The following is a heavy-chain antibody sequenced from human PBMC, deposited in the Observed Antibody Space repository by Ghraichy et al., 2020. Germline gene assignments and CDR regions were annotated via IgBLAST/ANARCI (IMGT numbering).Heavy chain of an antibody. CDR1: GFTLSSHT. CDR2: ISSTSSYI. J-gene: IGHJ4*02. Sequence: GGSLRLSCAASGFTLSSHTMNWVRQAPGKGLEWVSSISSTSSYIYYADSVKGRFTISRDNAKNSLYLQMNSLRAEDTAVYYCARFQAPYCTSTNCYVYYLDYWGQGNLVTVSS. D-gene: IGHD2-2*01. V-gene: IGHV3-21*01. CDR3: ARFQAPYCTSTNCYVYYLDY.